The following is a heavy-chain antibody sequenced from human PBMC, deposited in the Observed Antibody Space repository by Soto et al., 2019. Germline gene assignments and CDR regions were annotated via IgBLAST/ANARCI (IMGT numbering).Heavy chain of an antibody. CDR3: ARDQNGSPHFYY. D-gene: IGHD1-26*01. CDR1: GASIRNYY. J-gene: IGHJ4*02. CDR2: SYYSGST. V-gene: IGHV4-59*01. Sequence: QVHLQESGPGLVKPSETLSLTCTVSGASIRNYYWSWIRQPPGKVLEWIGFSYYSGSTNYNPSLNSRVSMLVDTSKNQFSLKLTSVTAADTAVYYCARDQNGSPHFYYWGQGILVTVSS.